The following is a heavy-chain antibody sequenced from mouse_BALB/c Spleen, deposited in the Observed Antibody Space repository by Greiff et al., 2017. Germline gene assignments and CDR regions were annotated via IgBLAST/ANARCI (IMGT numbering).Heavy chain of an antibody. CDR1: GYAFSSYW. CDR3: ARSAPTVVEYYFDY. J-gene: IGHJ2*01. D-gene: IGHD1-1*01. CDR2: IYPGDGDT. V-gene: IGHV1-80*01. Sequence: QVQLQQSGAELVRPGSSVKISCKASGYAFSSYWMNWVKQRPGQGLEWIGQIYPGDGDTNYNGKFKGKATLTADKSSSTAYMQLSSLTSEDSAVYFCARSAPTVVEYYFDYWGQGTTLTVSS.